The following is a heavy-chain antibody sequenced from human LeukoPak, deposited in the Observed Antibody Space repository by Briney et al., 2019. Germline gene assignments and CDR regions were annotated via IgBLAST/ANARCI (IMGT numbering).Heavy chain of an antibody. D-gene: IGHD3-3*01. Sequence: SETLSLTCTVSGGSISSSSYYWGWIRQLPGKGLEWIGSIYYSGSTYYNPSLKSRVTISVDTSKNQFSLKLSSVTAADTAVYSCARRFGSVYYIHWGQGTRVTVPS. J-gene: IGHJ4*02. CDR1: GGSISSSSYY. CDR2: IYYSGST. CDR3: ARRFGSVYYIH. V-gene: IGHV4-39*01.